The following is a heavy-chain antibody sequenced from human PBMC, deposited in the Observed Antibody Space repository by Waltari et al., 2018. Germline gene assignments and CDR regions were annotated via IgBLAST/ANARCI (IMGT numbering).Heavy chain of an antibody. CDR1: GGTFSSYA. J-gene: IGHJ3*02. Sequence: QVQLVQSGAEVKKPGSSVKVSCKASGGTFSSYAISWVRQAPGQGLEWMGGIIPIFGTANYAQKFQGRVTITADESTSTAYMELSSLRSEDTAVYYCARDRRIVGATTLPVYAFDIWGQGTMVTVSS. CDR2: IIPIFGTA. D-gene: IGHD1-26*01. V-gene: IGHV1-69*01. CDR3: ARDRRIVGATTLPVYAFDI.